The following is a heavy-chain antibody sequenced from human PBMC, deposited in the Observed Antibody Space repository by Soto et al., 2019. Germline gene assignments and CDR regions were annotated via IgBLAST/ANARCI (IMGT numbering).Heavy chain of an antibody. V-gene: IGHV3-53*04. Sequence: EVQLVESGGGLVQPGGSLRLSCAASGFTVSSNYMSWVRQAPGKGLEWVSVIYSGGSTYYADSVKGRFTISRHNSKNALDLQMNSLRAEDTAVYYCARGVGATAFDHWGQGTLVTVSS. CDR1: GFTVSSNY. CDR2: IYSGGST. D-gene: IGHD1-26*01. CDR3: ARGVGATAFDH. J-gene: IGHJ4*02.